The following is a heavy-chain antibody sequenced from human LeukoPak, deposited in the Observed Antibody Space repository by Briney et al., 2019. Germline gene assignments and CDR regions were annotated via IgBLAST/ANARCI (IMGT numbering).Heavy chain of an antibody. CDR1: GGSISIYY. J-gene: IGHJ5*02. Sequence: PSETLSLTCTVSGGSISIYYWNWIRQPPGKGLEWIGYIYHSGSTYYNPSLKSRVTISVDRSKNQFSLKLSSVTAADTAVYYCAREGEYTLWFDPWGQGTLVTVSS. V-gene: IGHV4-59*12. CDR2: IYHSGST. CDR3: AREGEYTLWFDP. D-gene: IGHD3-16*01.